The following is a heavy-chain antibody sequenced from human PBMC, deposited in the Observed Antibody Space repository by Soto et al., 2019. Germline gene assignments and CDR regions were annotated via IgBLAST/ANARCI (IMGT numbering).Heavy chain of an antibody. CDR2: ISAYNGNT. J-gene: IGHJ6*02. CDR1: GYTFTSYG. V-gene: IGHV1-18*01. D-gene: IGHD3-10*01. CDR3: ARDEWVGGPRGLGMDV. Sequence: QVPLVQSGAEVKKPGASVKVSCKASGYTFTSYGISWVRQAPGQGLEWMGWISAYNGNTNYAQKLQGRVTMTTDTSTSTAYMELRSLRSDDTAVYYCARDEWVGGPRGLGMDVWGQGTTVTVSS.